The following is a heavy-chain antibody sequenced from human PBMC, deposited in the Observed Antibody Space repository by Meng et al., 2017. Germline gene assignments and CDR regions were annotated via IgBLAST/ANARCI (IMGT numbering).Heavy chain of an antibody. V-gene: IGHV1-69*13. CDR3: ARGHIVATSRYFDL. CDR2: IIPIFGTA. CDR1: GGTFSSYA. Sequence: SVKVSCKASGGTFSSYAISWVRQAPGQGLEWMGGIIPIFGTANYAQKVQGRVTITADESTSTAYMELSSLRPEDTAVYYCARGHIVATSRYFDLWGLGTLVTVSS. D-gene: IGHD5-12*01. J-gene: IGHJ2*01.